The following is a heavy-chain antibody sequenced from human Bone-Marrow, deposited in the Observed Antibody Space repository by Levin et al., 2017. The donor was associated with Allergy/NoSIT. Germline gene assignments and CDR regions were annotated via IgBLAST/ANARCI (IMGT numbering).Heavy chain of an antibody. Sequence: AGGSLRLSCVASGFIFGDYEMHWVRQSPGKGLEWVSHISVSSSIIYYADSVKGRFTISRDNAKSSLYLQMNSLRAEDTAVYYCTRGRRMYYAFDIWGQGTMVTVSS. CDR1: GFIFGDYE. J-gene: IGHJ3*02. V-gene: IGHV3-48*03. CDR3: TRGRRMYYAFDI. CDR2: ISVSSSII. D-gene: IGHD2-8*01.